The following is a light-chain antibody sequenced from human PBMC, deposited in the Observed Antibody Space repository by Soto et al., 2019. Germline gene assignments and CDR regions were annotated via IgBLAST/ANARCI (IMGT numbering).Light chain of an antibody. CDR2: WAS. V-gene: IGKV4-1*01. J-gene: IGKJ2*01. Sequence: DIVMTQSPDSLAVSLGERATINCKSSQRVLFSSNAKTYLAWYQQKPGQPPKLLIYWASTRASGVPDRFSGSGSETDFTLTISSLQAEDVAVYYCQQFHSAPRTFGQGTKLEIK. CDR3: QQFHSAPRT. CDR1: QRVLFSSNAKTY.